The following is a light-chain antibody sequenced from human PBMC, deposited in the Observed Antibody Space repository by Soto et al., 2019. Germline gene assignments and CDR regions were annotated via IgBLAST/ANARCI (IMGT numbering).Light chain of an antibody. CDR2: DAS. CDR1: QSVSTY. V-gene: IGKV3-11*01. Sequence: EIVLTQSPATLSLSPGERATLSCRASQSVSTYLAWYQQKPGQAPRLLIYDASNRATGIPGRFSGSGSGTDFTLTIRSLEPEDFAVYYCQQRSSWPPRTFGQGTKLEIK. CDR3: QQRSSWPPRT. J-gene: IGKJ2*01.